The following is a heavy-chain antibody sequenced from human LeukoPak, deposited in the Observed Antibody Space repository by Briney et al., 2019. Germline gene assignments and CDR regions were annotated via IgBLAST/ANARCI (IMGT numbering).Heavy chain of an antibody. J-gene: IGHJ4*02. V-gene: IGHV3-48*03. CDR2: ISSSGSTI. CDR3: ARDEYYYDSSSGGYFDY. CDR1: GFTFSSYE. D-gene: IGHD3-22*01. Sequence: GGTLRLSCAASGFTFSSYEMKWVRQAPGKGLEWVSYISSSGSTIYYADSVKGRFTISRDNAKNSLYLKMNSLRAEDTAVYYCARDEYYYDSSSGGYFDYWGQGTLVTVSS.